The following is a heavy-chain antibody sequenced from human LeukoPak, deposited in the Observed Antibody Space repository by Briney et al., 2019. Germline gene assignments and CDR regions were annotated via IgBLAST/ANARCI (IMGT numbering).Heavy chain of an antibody. V-gene: IGHV4-59*08. CDR1: GDSISTDY. CDR2: ISSSGSA. Sequence: SETLSLTCSVSGDSISTDYWGWIRQPPGKGLEWIGYISSSGSANYNPSLTSRVTMSADTSKNQFSLKLSSVTAADTAVYYCARASYSYDTSGWVPFDYWGQGTLVTVSS. D-gene: IGHD3-22*01. J-gene: IGHJ4*02. CDR3: ARASYSYDTSGWVPFDY.